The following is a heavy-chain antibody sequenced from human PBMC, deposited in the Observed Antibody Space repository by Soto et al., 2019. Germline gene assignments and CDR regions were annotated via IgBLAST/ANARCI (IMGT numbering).Heavy chain of an antibody. V-gene: IGHV1-18*01. Sequence: VKVSCKASGYTFTSYGVSWMRQAPGQGLEWMGWISAYNGNTNYPQSLQGRVTMTTDTSTSTAYMELRSLTSDDTAVYYCARDGQWLVRLYYYGLDVWGQGTTVTVSS. CDR2: ISAYNGNT. D-gene: IGHD6-19*01. J-gene: IGHJ6*02. CDR3: ARDGQWLVRLYYYGLDV. CDR1: GYTFTSYG.